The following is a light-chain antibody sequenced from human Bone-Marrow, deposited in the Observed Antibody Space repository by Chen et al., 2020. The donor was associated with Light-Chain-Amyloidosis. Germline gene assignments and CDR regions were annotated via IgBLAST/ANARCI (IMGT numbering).Light chain of an antibody. CDR2: DDS. CDR3: QVWDRSRDRPV. V-gene: IGLV3-21*02. J-gene: IGLJ3*02. CDR1: NIGPTS. Sequence: SYVLTPPSSASVAPGQTATIAWGGTNIGPTSVHWYQHTPGQAPLLVVYDDSDRPSGIPERLSGSNSGNTATLTISRVEAGDEADYYCQVWDRSRDRPVFGGGTKLTVL.